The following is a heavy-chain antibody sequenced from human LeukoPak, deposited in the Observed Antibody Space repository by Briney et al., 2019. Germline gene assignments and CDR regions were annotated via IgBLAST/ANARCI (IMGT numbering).Heavy chain of an antibody. Sequence: PGGSLRLSCAASGFTFSNYGVHWVRRAPGKGLEWVSYISSSSSTIYYADSVKGRFTISRDNSKNTLYLQMNSLRADDTAVYYCVRDGYRDWGQGTLVTVSS. J-gene: IGHJ4*02. V-gene: IGHV3-48*01. CDR1: GFTFSNYG. CDR2: ISSSSSTI. D-gene: IGHD6-25*01. CDR3: VRDGYRD.